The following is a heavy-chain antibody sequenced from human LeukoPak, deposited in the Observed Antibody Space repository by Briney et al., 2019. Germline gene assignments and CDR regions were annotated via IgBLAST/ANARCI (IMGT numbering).Heavy chain of an antibody. V-gene: IGHV3-30-3*01. Sequence: PGRSLRLSCVASGYTFSSYAIHWVRQAPAKGLEWVALISYAGSNKYYADSVRGRFTISRDNSKNTLYLQMDSLRADDTSVYYCAREDGFGVFDIWGQGTMVTVSS. CDR2: ISYAGSNK. D-gene: IGHD5-24*01. CDR1: GYTFSSYA. J-gene: IGHJ3*02. CDR3: AREDGFGVFDI.